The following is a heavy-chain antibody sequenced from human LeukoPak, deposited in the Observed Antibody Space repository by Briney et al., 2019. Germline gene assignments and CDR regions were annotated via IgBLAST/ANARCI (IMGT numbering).Heavy chain of an antibody. CDR3: ARAGPCTSCYYYYYMDV. J-gene: IGHJ6*03. CDR1: GGSISSYY. CDR2: IYYSGST. V-gene: IGHV4-59*01. D-gene: IGHD2-2*01. Sequence: PSETLSLTGTVSGGSISSYYWSWIRQPPGKGLEWIGYIYYSGSTNYNPSLKSRVTISVDTSKNQFSLKLSSVTAADTAVYYCARAGPCTSCYYYYYMDVWGKGTTVTVSS.